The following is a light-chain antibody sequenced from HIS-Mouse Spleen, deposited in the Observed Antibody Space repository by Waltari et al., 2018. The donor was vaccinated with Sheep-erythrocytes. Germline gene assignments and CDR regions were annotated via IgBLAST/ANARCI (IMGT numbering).Light chain of an antibody. CDR3: QAWDSSTVV. CDR1: KLGDKY. V-gene: IGLV3-1*01. CDR2: QDS. J-gene: IGLJ2*01. Sequence: SYELTQPPSVSVSPGQTASITCSGDKLGDKYACWYQQKPGQSPVLVIYQDSKRPSGIAGRFSGSNAGNTATLTSGGTQAMDEADYYCQAWDSSTVVFGGGTKLTVL.